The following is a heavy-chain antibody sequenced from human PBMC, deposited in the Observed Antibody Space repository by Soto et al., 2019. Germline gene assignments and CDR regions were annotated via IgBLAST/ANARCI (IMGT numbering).Heavy chain of an antibody. CDR2: IYYSGST. J-gene: IGHJ3*02. V-gene: IGHV4-59*08. CDR3: ARRYGGAFDI. D-gene: IGHD3-10*01. CDR1: GGSISSYY. Sequence: SETLSLTCTVSGGSISSYYWSWIRQPPGKGLEWIGYIYYSGSTNYNPSLKSRVTISVDTSKNQFSLKLSSVAAADTAVYYCARRYGGAFDIWGQGTMVTVSS.